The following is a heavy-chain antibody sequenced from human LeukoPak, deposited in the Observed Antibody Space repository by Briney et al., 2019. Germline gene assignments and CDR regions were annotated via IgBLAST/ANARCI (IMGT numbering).Heavy chain of an antibody. D-gene: IGHD6-19*01. V-gene: IGHV1-69*05. J-gene: IGHJ3*02. CDR3: ARDSSGWSDAFDI. Sequence: ASVKVSCKAFGGTFSSYAISWVRQAPGQGLEWMGRIIPIFGTANYAQKFQGRVTITTDESTSTAYMELSSLRSEDTAVYYCARDSSGWSDAFDIWGQGTMVTVSS. CDR2: IIPIFGTA. CDR1: GGTFSSYA.